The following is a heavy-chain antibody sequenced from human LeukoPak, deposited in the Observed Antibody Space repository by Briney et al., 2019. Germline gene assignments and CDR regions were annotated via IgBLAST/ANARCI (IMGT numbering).Heavy chain of an antibody. CDR3: VPRSATRLLEY. CDR2: IYWNDDK. D-gene: IGHD6-6*01. J-gene: IGHJ4*02. V-gene: IGHV2-5*01. Sequence: SGPTLVNPTQTLTLTCTFSGFSLSTSAVGVGWIRQPPGKALECLALIYWNDDKRYSTSLKSRLTITKDTSKNQVVLTMSNMDPVDTAAYYCVPRSATRLLEYWGQGTLVTVSS. CDR1: GFSLSTSAVG.